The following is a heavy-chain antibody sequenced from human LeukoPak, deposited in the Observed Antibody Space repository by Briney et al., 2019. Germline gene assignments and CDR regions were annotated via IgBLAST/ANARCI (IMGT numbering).Heavy chain of an antibody. Sequence: GESLKISCKGSGYSFTSYWIGLVRQMPGKGVELRPIIYPGDSDTRYSPSFQGQVAISAAKSIRTAYLQWNSLKAADTAMYYCARSEGLDTDAFDIWGQETMVTVSS. CDR2: IYPGDSDT. CDR3: ARSEGLDTDAFDI. V-gene: IGHV5-51*01. CDR1: GYSFTSYW. J-gene: IGHJ3*02. D-gene: IGHD3-16*01.